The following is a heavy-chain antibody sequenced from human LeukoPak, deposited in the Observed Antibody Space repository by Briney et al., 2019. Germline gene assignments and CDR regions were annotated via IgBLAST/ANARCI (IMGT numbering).Heavy chain of an antibody. J-gene: IGHJ4*02. CDR3: AKDRSCTNDICHGDFDY. CDR2: TSGSGGST. D-gene: IGHD2-8*01. V-gene: IGHV3-23*01. Sequence: GGSLRLSCAASGFTFSSYAVSWARQAPGPGLESVSSTSGSGGSTYSADAVKGRFTISRDNSKNTLYLQMNSLRAEDTALYYCAKDRSCTNDICHGDFDYWGQGTLVTVSS. CDR1: GFTFSSYA.